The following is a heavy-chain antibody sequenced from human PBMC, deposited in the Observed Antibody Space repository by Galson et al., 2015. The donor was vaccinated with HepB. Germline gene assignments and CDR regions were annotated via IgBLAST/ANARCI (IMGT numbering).Heavy chain of an antibody. CDR2: ISTRSGYT. CDR1: GFIFSDYY. D-gene: IGHD4-17*01. V-gene: IGHV3-11*06. Sequence: SLRLSCAASGFIFSDYYMSWIRQAPGKGLEWVSYISTRSGYTNYADPVKGRFTISRDNAKNSLFLQMNNLRIEDTAIYFCARDPLDYGDPKKYFDSWGQGTLVTVSS. CDR3: ARDPLDYGDPKKYFDS. J-gene: IGHJ4*02.